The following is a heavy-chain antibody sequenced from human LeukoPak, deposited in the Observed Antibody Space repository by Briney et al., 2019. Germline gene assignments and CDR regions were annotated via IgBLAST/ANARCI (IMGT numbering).Heavy chain of an antibody. CDR1: GGSISSSSYY. CDR3: ARRGIATRTSLFDY. J-gene: IGHJ4*02. V-gene: IGHV4-39*01. Sequence: SETLSLTCTVSGGSISSSSYYWGWIRQPPGKGLEWIRSIYYSGSTYYNPSLKSRVTISVDTSKNQFSLKLSSVTAADTAVYYCARRGIATRTSLFDYWGQGTLVTVSS. CDR2: IYYSGST. D-gene: IGHD6-6*01.